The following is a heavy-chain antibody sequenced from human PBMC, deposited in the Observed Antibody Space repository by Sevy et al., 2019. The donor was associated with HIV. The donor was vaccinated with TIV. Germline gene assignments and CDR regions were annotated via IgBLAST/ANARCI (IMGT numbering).Heavy chain of an antibody. V-gene: IGHV3-33*01. CDR1: GVTPSTYG. CDR2: IGYDGSNI. CDR3: VRDPRMYGDYLLAYFDY. J-gene: IGHJ4*02. Sequence: GGFLRLSCAASGVTPSTYGMHWVRQAPGKGLEWVAVIGYDGSNIYYADSVKGRFTISRDSSKNRLFLQMDSLRAEDTALYYTVRDPRMYGDYLLAYFDYWGQGTLVTVSS. D-gene: IGHD2-8*01.